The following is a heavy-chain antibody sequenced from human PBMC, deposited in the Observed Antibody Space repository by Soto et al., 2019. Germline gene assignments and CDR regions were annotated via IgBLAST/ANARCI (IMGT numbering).Heavy chain of an antibody. J-gene: IGHJ3*01. V-gene: IGHV3-53*01. D-gene: IGHD2-2*01. CDR2: LYRGGVA. CDR3: ALALVEVPAHPPLDAFAL. Sequence: EVQLVESGGGLVQPGGSLRLSCAASGFIVRDNFMIWVRQAPGKGLEWVSALYRGGVAYYADAVKGRFIISRDNPENTLYLPMTSLRADDSDIYYCALALVEVPAHPPLDAFALWAQGPVVTVS. CDR1: GFIVRDNF.